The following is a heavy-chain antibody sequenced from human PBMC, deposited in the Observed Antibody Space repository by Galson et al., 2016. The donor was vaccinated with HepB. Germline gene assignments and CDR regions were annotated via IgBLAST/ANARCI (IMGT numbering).Heavy chain of an antibody. CDR1: GYSFTAYY. CDR3: ARDRVAARGWFDP. J-gene: IGHJ5*02. Sequence: SVKVSCKASGYSFTAYYVHWERQAPGQGLEWMGKIIPVFGTTKYAQKFKGRVTITADESTSTAYMELSSLRSEDTAVYYCARDRVAARGWFDPWGQGTLVTVSS. V-gene: IGHV1-69*13. D-gene: IGHD1-26*01. CDR2: IIPVFGTT.